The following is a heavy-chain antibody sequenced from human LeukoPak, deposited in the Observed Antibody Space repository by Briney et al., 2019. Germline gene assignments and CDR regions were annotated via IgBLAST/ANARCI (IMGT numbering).Heavy chain of an antibody. CDR3: VHWGSIQL. V-gene: IGHV3-74*01. CDR2: INSDGSDT. Sequence: GLVWVSRINSDGSDTRYVDSVKGRFTISRDNAKNTMYLQMNSLRAEDTAVYYCVHWGSIQLWGQGTLVTVSS. D-gene: IGHD2-15*01. J-gene: IGHJ1*01.